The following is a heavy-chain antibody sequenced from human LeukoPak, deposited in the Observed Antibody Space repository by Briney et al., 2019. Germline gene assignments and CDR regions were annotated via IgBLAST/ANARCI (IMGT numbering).Heavy chain of an antibody. CDR1: GYTFTNYG. Sequence: ASVKVSCKASGYTFTNYGISWVRQAPGQGLEWMGWISAYNGNTNYAQKLQGRVTMTTDTSTSTTYMELRSLRSDDTAVYYCARDTADPISSGYRDYFDYWGQGTLVTVSS. CDR2: ISAYNGNT. V-gene: IGHV1-18*01. J-gene: IGHJ4*02. CDR3: ARDTADPISSGYRDYFDY. D-gene: IGHD3-22*01.